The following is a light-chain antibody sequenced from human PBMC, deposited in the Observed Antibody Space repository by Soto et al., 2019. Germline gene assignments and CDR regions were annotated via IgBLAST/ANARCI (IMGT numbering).Light chain of an antibody. V-gene: IGLV2-8*01. J-gene: IGLJ2*01. Sequence: QSALTQPPSASGSPGQSVTISCTGTNTDFGGHKYVSWYQHHPGKTPKLLIYAVSERPSGVPDRFSGSKSGNAASLTVSGLQADDEAMYYCSSYTGTNNFVLFGGGTKLTVL. CDR1: NTDFGGHKY. CDR3: SSYTGTNNFVL. CDR2: AVS.